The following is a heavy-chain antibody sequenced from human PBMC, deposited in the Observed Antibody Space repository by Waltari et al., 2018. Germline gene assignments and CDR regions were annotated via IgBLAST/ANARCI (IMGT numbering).Heavy chain of an antibody. CDR2: INRMGST. V-gene: IGHV4-34*01. Sequence: QVQLQQWGAGLLKPSETLSLTCAVYGGSFSGYYWSWIRQPPGKGLEWIGEINRMGSTNYNPAFKIRVTISVDTSKNQFSLKLSSVTAADTAVYYCALYCSSTSCLNWFDPWGQGTLVTVSS. CDR1: GGSFSGYY. CDR3: ALYCSSTSCLNWFDP. D-gene: IGHD2-2*01. J-gene: IGHJ5*02.